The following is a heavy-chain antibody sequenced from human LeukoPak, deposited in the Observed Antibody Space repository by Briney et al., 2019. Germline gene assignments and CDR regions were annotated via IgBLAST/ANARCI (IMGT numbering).Heavy chain of an antibody. CDR2: ISPSGGST. CDR3: ARGGMVRSKLFDP. D-gene: IGHD3-10*01. V-gene: IGHV1-46*01. Sequence: GASVKVSCKAFGYTFTSNYMHWVRQAPGQGPEWMGVISPSGGSTTYAQKFQGRVTLTRDMSTSTDYLELSSLRSEDTAVYYCARGGMVRSKLFDPWGQGTLVTVSS. CDR1: GYTFTSNY. J-gene: IGHJ5*02.